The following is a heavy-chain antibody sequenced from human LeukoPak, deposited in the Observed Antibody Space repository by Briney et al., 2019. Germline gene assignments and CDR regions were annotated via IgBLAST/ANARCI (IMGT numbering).Heavy chain of an antibody. J-gene: IGHJ4*02. Sequence: ASVKVSCKAFGYTFTSHYMHWVRQAPGQGLEWMGILNPSGGLTTYAQKFKGRVTMTRDTSTSTVYMELSSLRSEDTAVYYCARGLIVDTVMGLFDYWGQGTLVTVSS. CDR3: ARGLIVDTVMGLFDY. D-gene: IGHD5-18*01. CDR1: GYTFTSHY. V-gene: IGHV1-46*01. CDR2: LNPSGGLT.